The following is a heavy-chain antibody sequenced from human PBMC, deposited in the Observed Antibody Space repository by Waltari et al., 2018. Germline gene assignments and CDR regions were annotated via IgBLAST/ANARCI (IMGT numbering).Heavy chain of an antibody. Sequence: QMELQESGPRLVKPSETLSLTCNVSGDSISGSRNYWAWLRQPPGKNLQWIGSIYYSGTTYYNPSLKGRFAISVDTSRNQFSLNVNSVTAADTGIYYCARQLRFVDWIPRYFDSWGRGTLANVSS. CDR2: IYYSGTT. V-gene: IGHV4-39*01. CDR1: GDSISGSRNY. CDR3: ARQLRFVDWIPRYFDS. J-gene: IGHJ4*02. D-gene: IGHD3-3*01.